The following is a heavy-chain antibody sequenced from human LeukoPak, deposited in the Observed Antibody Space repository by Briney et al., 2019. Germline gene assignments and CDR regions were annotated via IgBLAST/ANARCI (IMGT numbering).Heavy chain of an antibody. CDR2: ISAYDGRT. Sequence: ASVKVSCKASGFAFNKYGFSWVRQAPGQGPEWLGWISAYDGRTNFAQNLQGRLTLTTDTSTTTAYMELRSLTSDDTSVYYCARDPSNTVGWYISFDYWGQGTLVTVSS. D-gene: IGHD6-19*01. J-gene: IGHJ4*02. CDR1: GFAFNKYG. V-gene: IGHV1-18*01. CDR3: ARDPSNTVGWYISFDY.